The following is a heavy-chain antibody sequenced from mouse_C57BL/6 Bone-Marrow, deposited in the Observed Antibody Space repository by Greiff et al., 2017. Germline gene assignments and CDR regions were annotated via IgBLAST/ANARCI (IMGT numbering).Heavy chain of an antibody. CDR2: ILPGSGST. D-gene: IGHD1-1*01. V-gene: IGHV1-9*01. CDR3: ARSLRGGSSYVRWYFEV. Sequence: QVQLQQSGAELMKPGASVKLSCKATGYTFTGYWIEWVKQRPGHGLEWIGEILPGSGSTNYNEKFKGKATFTAYTSSNPAYMQLSSLTNEDSAIYYCARSLRGGSSYVRWYFEVWGTGTTVTVSS. J-gene: IGHJ1*03. CDR1: GYTFTGYW.